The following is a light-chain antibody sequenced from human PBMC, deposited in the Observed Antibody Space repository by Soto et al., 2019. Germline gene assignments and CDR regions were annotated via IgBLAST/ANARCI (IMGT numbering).Light chain of an antibody. Sequence: DIQMTQSPSTLSASVGDRVIITCRASQSISNWLAWYQQKPGRLPRLLIYQASTLESGVPSRFSGSGSGTEFTLTISSLQHDDFETYYCQQYNTYLWTFGQGTKVDI. CDR1: QSISNW. J-gene: IGKJ1*01. CDR3: QQYNTYLWT. V-gene: IGKV1-5*03. CDR2: QAS.